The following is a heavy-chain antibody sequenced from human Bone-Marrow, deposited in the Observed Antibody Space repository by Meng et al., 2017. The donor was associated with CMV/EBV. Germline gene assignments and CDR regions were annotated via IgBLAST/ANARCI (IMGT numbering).Heavy chain of an antibody. CDR1: GFTFSDYY. CDR3: ARRHSSGPYFDY. CDR2: ISSSSSYT. Sequence: VQLVEAGGGLVKPGGSLRLSCAASGFTFSDYYMSWIRQAPGKGLEWVSYISSSSSYTNYADSVKGRFTISRDNAKNSLYLQMNSLRAEDTAVYYCARRHSSGPYFDYWGQGTLVTVSS. D-gene: IGHD6-19*01. J-gene: IGHJ4*02. V-gene: IGHV3-11*06.